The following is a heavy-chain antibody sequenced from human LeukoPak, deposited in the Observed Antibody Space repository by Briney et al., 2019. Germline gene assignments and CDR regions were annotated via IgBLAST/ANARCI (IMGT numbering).Heavy chain of an antibody. CDR2: ISSSSSYI. CDR3: AKDLIAVAGTLGDY. CDR1: GFTFSSYS. Sequence: GGSLRLSCAASGFTFSSYSMNWVRQAPGKGLEWVSSISSSSSYIYYADSVKGRFTISRDNAKNSLYLQMNTLRAEDTAVYYCAKDLIAVAGTLGDYWGQGTLVTVSS. D-gene: IGHD6-19*01. V-gene: IGHV3-21*01. J-gene: IGHJ4*02.